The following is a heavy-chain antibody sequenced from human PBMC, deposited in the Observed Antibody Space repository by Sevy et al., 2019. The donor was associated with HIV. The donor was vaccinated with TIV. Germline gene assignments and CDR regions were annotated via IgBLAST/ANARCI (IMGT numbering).Heavy chain of an antibody. J-gene: IGHJ4*02. V-gene: IGHV4-38-2*01. Sequence: SETLSLTCAVSGYSITNGYYWGWIRQPPGKGLEWIGSIYHGGSTYYNPSLKSRVTMSIDTPKNQVSLNLSSVTAADTAVYYCVRHGGGRFPHDYWGQGTLVTVSS. CDR1: GYSITNGYY. CDR2: IYHGGST. D-gene: IGHD3-16*01. CDR3: VRHGGGRFPHDY.